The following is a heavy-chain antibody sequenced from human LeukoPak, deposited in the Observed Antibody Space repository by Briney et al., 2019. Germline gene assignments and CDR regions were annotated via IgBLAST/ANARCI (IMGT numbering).Heavy chain of an antibody. J-gene: IGHJ3*02. D-gene: IGHD3-16*02. CDR3: AREGRGVIGSFDI. CDR2: IYYSGNT. Sequence: PSETLSLTCTVSGGSISDYYWTWLRQPPGKGLEWIGHIYYSGNTNYNPSLKSRVTISVDTSKNQFSLKLSSVTAADTAVYYCAREGRGVIGSFDIWGQGTMVTVSS. V-gene: IGHV4-59*12. CDR1: GGSISDYY.